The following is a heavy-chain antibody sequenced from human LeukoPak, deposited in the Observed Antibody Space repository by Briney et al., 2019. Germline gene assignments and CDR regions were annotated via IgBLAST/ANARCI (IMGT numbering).Heavy chain of an antibody. D-gene: IGHD3-16*02. J-gene: IGHJ4*02. V-gene: IGHV1-69*05. CDR1: RGTFSSYA. Sequence: GASVRVSCKDSRGTFSSYAISWVRQAPGQGLEWMGGIIPIFGTANYAQKFQGRVTITTDESTSTAYMELSSLRSEDTAVYYCARGADHLTYYDYVWGSYRYTYFDYWGQGTLVTVSS. CDR3: ARGADHLTYYDYVWGSYRYTYFDY. CDR2: IIPIFGTA.